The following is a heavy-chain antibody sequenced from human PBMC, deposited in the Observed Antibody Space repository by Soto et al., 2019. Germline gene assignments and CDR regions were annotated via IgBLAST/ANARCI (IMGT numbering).Heavy chain of an antibody. CDR2: IYSSGSA. Sequence: QVRLQESGPGLVEPSETLSLTCSVSGDSITNYYWSWIRQPAGTGLEWIGRIYSSGSANYNPYLTARGTMSVDTSKNKVFLSVTSVTAAETAVYVCARGGTRSADLPTWWGQGMQVIVSS. CDR1: GDSITNYY. D-gene: IGHD2-2*01. J-gene: IGHJ4*02. CDR3: ARGGTRSADLPTW. V-gene: IGHV4-4*07.